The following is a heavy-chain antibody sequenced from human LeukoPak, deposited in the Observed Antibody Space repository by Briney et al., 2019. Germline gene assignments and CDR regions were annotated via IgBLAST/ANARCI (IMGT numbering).Heavy chain of an antibody. CDR1: GFTFSSYW. CDR3: ANDRAVGATLFDF. D-gene: IGHD1-26*01. CDR2: ISVSGGST. Sequence: GGSLRLSCAASGFTFSSYWMSWVRQAPGKGLEWVSAISVSGGSTYYADSVKGRGTISRDNAKNTVYRQMKSLRAEDTAVSYCANDRAVGATLFDFWGQGTMVTVSS. J-gene: IGHJ4*02. V-gene: IGHV3-23*01.